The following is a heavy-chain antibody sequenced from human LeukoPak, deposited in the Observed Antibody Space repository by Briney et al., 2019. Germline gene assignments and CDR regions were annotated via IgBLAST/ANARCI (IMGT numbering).Heavy chain of an antibody. Sequence: KSSETLSLTCAVSGGSISSDNWWSWVRQPPGKGLEWIGSIYHSGSTYYNPSLKSRVTISVDTSKNQFSLKLSSVTAADTAVYYCARDSGKIAVAGTGIFDYWGQGTLVTVSS. D-gene: IGHD6-19*01. J-gene: IGHJ4*02. CDR2: IYHSGST. CDR3: ARDSGKIAVAGTGIFDY. CDR1: GGSISSDNW. V-gene: IGHV4-4*02.